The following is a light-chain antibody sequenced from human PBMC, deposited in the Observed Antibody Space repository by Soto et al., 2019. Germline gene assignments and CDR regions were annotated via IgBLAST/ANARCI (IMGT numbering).Light chain of an antibody. CDR2: DAS. CDR1: QTSSTY. Sequence: DIQRTQSPSSLAASVGDRVTITRRASQTSSTYLNWYQQKPGKAPRLLIYDASILLSGVPSRFSGSGSGKDFTLTIASLQPEDCSTYYCHQSESTPYTFGQGTKVEI. V-gene: IGKV1-39*01. CDR3: HQSESTPYT. J-gene: IGKJ2*01.